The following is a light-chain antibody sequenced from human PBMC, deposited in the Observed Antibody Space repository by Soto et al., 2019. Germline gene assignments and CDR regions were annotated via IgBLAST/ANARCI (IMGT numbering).Light chain of an antibody. CDR3: QQYFEWPPMT. CDR1: ETVATN. Sequence: EVMLIQSPATLSMSPGERATLSCRASETVATNLAWYQQKPGQAPRLLISGASTRAAGISDRFRGGGSGTEFTLTITSLRSEDSGTYYCQQYFEWPPMTFGQGTKVHIK. J-gene: IGKJ1*01. V-gene: IGKV3-15*01. CDR2: GAS.